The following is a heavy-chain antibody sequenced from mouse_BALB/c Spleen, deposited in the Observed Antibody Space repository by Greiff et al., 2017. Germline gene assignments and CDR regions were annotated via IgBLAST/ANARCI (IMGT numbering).Heavy chain of an antibody. D-gene: IGHD1-1*01. Sequence: EVKLVESGGGLVKPGGSLKLSCAASGFTFSSYAMSWVRQTPEKRLEWVASISSGGSTYYPDSVKGRFTISRDNARNILYLQMSSLRSGDTAMYYCAREGIYYGSSYDAMDYWGQGTSVTVSS. CDR3: AREGIYYGSSYDAMDY. J-gene: IGHJ4*01. CDR1: GFTFSSYA. V-gene: IGHV5-6-5*01. CDR2: ISSGGST.